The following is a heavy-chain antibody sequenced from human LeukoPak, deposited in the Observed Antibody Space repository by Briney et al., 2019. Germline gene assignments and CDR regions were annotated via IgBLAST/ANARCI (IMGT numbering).Heavy chain of an antibody. CDR1: GFTFSAYN. CDR2: ISSSSNYI. CDR3: ARDEGVSFDY. J-gene: IGHJ4*02. V-gene: IGHV3-21*01. Sequence: PGGSLRLSCAASGFTFSAYNMNWVRQAPGKGLEWVSSISSSSNYIYYADSLKGRFTISRDNAKNSLYLQMNSLRAEDTAVYYCARDEGVSFDYWGPGTLVTVSS.